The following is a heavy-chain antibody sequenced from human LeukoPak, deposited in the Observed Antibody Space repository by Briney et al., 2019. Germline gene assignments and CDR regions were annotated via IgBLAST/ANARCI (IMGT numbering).Heavy chain of an antibody. Sequence: PGGSLRLSCAASGFTLSSYAMSWVRQAPGKGLEWVSAISGSGGSTYYADSVKGRFTISRDNSKNTLYLQMNSLRAEDTAVYYCAKDRVVMVYAYFDYWGQGTLVTVSS. D-gene: IGHD2-8*01. CDR1: GFTLSSYA. V-gene: IGHV3-23*01. J-gene: IGHJ4*02. CDR2: ISGSGGST. CDR3: AKDRVVMVYAYFDY.